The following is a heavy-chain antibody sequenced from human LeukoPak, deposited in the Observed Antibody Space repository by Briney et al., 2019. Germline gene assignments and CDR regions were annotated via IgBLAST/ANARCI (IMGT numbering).Heavy chain of an antibody. CDR2: IIPIFGTA. CDR1: GGTFSSYA. D-gene: IGHD1-26*01. V-gene: IGHV1-69*01. CDR3: ARVSMSRRATLYNWFDP. J-gene: IGHJ5*02. Sequence: SVKVSCKASGGTFSSYAISWVRQAPGQGLEWMGGIIPIFGTANYAQKFQGRVTITADESTSTAYVELSSLRSEDTAVYYCARVSMSRRATLYNWFDPWGQGTLVTVSS.